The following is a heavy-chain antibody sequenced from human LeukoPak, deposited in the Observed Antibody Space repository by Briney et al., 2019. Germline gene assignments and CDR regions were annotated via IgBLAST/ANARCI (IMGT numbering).Heavy chain of an antibody. V-gene: IGHV3-21*01. Sequence: GGSLRLSCAASGFTFSTYSMNWVRQAPGKGLEWVSSISSSSSYIYYADSVKGRFTISRDNAKNSLYLQMNSLRAEDTAVYYCARGGAMRNFDYWGQGTLVTVSS. CDR1: GFTFSTYS. J-gene: IGHJ4*02. D-gene: IGHD1-26*01. CDR2: ISSSSSYI. CDR3: ARGGAMRNFDY.